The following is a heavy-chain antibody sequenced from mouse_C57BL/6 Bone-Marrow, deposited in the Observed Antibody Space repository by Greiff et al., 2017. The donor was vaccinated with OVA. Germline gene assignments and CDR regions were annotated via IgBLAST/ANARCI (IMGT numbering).Heavy chain of an antibody. CDR3: AKDYGSSLYWYFDV. V-gene: IGHV1-39*01. D-gene: IGHD1-1*01. CDR1: GYSFTDYN. J-gene: IGHJ1*03. Sequence: VQLQQSGPELVKPGASVKISCKASGYSFTDYNMNWVKQSNGKSLEWIGVINPNYGTTSYNQKFKGKATLTVDQSSSTAYMQRNSLTSEDSAVYYGAKDYGSSLYWYFDVWGTGTTVTVSS. CDR2: INPNYGTT.